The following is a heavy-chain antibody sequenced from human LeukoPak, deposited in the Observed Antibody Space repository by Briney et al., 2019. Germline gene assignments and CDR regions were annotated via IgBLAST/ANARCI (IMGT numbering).Heavy chain of an antibody. V-gene: IGHV3-48*01. CDR3: ARDPRDGYNYGIDYFDY. CDR1: GFNFSTYN. D-gene: IGHD5-24*01. Sequence: GGSLRLSCAASGFNFSTYNMKWVRQAPGKGLEWVSYISSSGSTIYYADSVKGRFTISRDDSKNTLYLQMNSLRAEDTAVYYCARDPRDGYNYGIDYFDYWGQGTLVTVSS. CDR2: ISSSGSTI. J-gene: IGHJ4*02.